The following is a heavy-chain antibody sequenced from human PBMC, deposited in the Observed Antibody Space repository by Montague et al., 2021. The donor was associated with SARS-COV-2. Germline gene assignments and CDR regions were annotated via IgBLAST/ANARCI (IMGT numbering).Heavy chain of an antibody. V-gene: IGHV3-30-3*01. Sequence: SLRLSCAASGFTFTSYAMYWVRQAPGKGLEWVAVISFDGTNKYYTVSVKGRFTISRDNSKNTLYLQMHSVRPEDTAVYYCARDQGGYSYNDYWGQGTLVTVSS. CDR2: ISFDGTNK. J-gene: IGHJ4*02. D-gene: IGHD5-18*01. CDR1: GFTFTSYA. CDR3: ARDQGGYSYNDY.